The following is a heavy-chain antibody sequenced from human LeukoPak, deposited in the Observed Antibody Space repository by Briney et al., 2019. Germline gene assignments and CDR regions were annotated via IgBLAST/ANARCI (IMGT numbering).Heavy chain of an antibody. J-gene: IGHJ4*02. CDR1: GFTFSSSA. CDR2: ISASGGST. V-gene: IGHV3-23*01. D-gene: IGHD1-14*01. Sequence: GGSLRLSCAASGFTFSSSAMSWVRQVPGKGLEWVSGISASGGSTSYADTVRGRFTISRDNSKNTLYVQMNSLRAEDTAVYYCAIDNRGTFEFWGQGTLVTVSS. CDR3: AIDNRGTFEF.